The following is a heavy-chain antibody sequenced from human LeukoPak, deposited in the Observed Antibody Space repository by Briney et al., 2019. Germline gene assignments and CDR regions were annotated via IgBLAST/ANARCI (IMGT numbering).Heavy chain of an antibody. D-gene: IGHD2-15*01. Sequence: SETLSLTCTVSGGSISSSSYYWGWIRQPPGKGLEWIGSIYYSGSTYYNPSLKSRVTISVDTSKNQFSPKLSSVTAADTAVYYCARREYCSGGSCYFLGGDYWGQGTLVTVSS. CDR2: IYYSGST. V-gene: IGHV4-39*01. CDR1: GGSISSSSYY. J-gene: IGHJ4*02. CDR3: ARREYCSGGSCYFLGGDY.